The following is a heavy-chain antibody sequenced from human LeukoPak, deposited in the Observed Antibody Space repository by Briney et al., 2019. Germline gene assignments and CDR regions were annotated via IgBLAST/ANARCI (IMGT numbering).Heavy chain of an antibody. V-gene: IGHV5-51*01. CDR3: ASRYYDILTGYLDV. Sequence: GESLKISCKGSGYSFTSYWIGWVRQLPGKGLEWMGIIYPGDSDTRYSPSFQGQVTISADKSTSTAYLQWSSLKASETAMYYCASRYYDILTGYLDVWGKGTTVTVSS. J-gene: IGHJ6*04. CDR1: GYSFTSYW. D-gene: IGHD3-9*01. CDR2: IYPGDSDT.